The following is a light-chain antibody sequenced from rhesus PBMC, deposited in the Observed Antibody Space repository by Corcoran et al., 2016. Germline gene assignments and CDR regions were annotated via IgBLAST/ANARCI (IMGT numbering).Light chain of an antibody. CDR3: LQYNSDPWT. CDR2: AAS. J-gene: IGKJ1*01. V-gene: IGKV1-43*02. Sequence: DIQMTQSPSSLSASVGDRVTITCRASQGINNYLTWYQQKPGKAPKLLSYAASTLQSGVPSRFSVSGSGTDFTLTISSLQPEDFATYYCLQYNSDPWTFGQGTKVEIK. CDR1: QGINNY.